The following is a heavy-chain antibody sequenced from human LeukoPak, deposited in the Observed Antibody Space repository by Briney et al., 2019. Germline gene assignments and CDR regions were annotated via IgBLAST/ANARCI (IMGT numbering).Heavy chain of an antibody. CDR2: IIPIFGTA. V-gene: IGHV1-69*13. CDR3: AREYLGGHDFWSGYSDY. Sequence: GASVKVPCKASGGTFSSYAISWVRQAPGQGLEWMGGIIPIFGTANYAQKFQGRVTITADESTSTAYMELSSLRSEDTAVYYCAREYLGGHDFWSGYSDYWGQGTLVTVSS. CDR1: GGTFSSYA. J-gene: IGHJ4*02. D-gene: IGHD3-3*01.